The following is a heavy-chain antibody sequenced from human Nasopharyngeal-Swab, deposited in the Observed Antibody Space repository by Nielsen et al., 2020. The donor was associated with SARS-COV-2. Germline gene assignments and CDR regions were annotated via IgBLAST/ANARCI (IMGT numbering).Heavy chain of an antibody. V-gene: IGHV4-59*01. CDR3: ASSESLNWFDP. J-gene: IGHJ5*02. Sequence: SETLSLTCTVSGGSMGSYYWSWIRQPPGKGLEWIGYIYYSGSTNYNPSLKSRVTISVDTSKKQFSLKLSSVTAADTAVYYCASSESLNWFDPWGQGTLVTVSS. D-gene: IGHD3-10*01. CDR2: IYYSGST. CDR1: GGSMGSYY.